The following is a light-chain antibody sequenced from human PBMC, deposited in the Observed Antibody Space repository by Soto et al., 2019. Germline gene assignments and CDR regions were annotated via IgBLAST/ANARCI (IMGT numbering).Light chain of an antibody. V-gene: IGKV1-8*01. CDR3: QQYYSYPPT. CDR2: AAS. Sequence: IRMTQSPSSFSASTGDRVTITCRASQGISSYLAWYQQKPGKAPKLLIYAASTLQSGVPSRFSGSGSGTDFTLTISCLQSEDFATYYCQQYYSYPPTFGQGTNVDIK. J-gene: IGKJ1*01. CDR1: QGISSY.